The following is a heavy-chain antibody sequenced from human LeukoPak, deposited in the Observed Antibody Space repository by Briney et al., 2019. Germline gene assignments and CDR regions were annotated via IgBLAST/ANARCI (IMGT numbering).Heavy chain of an antibody. D-gene: IGHD2-2*01. CDR3: ARDEYCSSTSCDLPMDYYYYMDV. CDR2: INHSGST. CDR1: GGSFSGYY. V-gene: IGHV4-34*01. Sequence: SETLSLTCAVYGGSFSGYYWNWIRQPPGKGLEWIGEINHSGSTNYNPSLKSRVTISADTSKNQFSLQLNSVTAADTAVYYCARDEYCSSTSCDLPMDYYYYMDVWGKGTTVTISS. J-gene: IGHJ6*03.